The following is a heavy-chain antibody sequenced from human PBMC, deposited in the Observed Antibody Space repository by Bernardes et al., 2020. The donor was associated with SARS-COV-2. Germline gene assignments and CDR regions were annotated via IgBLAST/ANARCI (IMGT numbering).Heavy chain of an antibody. V-gene: IGHV3-7*02. J-gene: IGHJ4*02. CDR1: GFTFSNYW. CDR2: IKQDGSQK. Sequence: GGSLRLSCAASGFTFSNYWMTWVRQAPGKGLEWVATIKQDGSQKFQVDSVKGRFSISRDNAQNSLYLQMNSLRAEDSAVYYCATWQYRASDSVVWGQGTLVTVSS. CDR3: ATWQYRASDSVV. D-gene: IGHD2-15*01.